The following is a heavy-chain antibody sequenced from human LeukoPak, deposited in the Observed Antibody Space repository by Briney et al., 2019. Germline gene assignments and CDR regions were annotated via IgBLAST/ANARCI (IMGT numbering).Heavy chain of an antibody. V-gene: IGHV1-18*01. CDR3: ATVVLYSGYYFDY. J-gene: IGHJ4*02. Sequence: ASVKVSCKASGYTFTSYGISWVRQAPGQGLEWMGWISAYNGNTNYAQKLRGRVTMTEDTSTDTAYMELSSLRSEDTAVYYCATVVLYSGYYFDYWGQGTLVTVSS. D-gene: IGHD5-12*01. CDR2: ISAYNGNT. CDR1: GYTFTSYG.